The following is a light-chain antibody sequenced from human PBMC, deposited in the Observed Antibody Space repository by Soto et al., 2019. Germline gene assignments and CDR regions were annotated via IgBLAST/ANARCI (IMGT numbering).Light chain of an antibody. CDR1: QSVSSTH. CDR2: GAS. CDR3: QQYASTYT. J-gene: IGKJ2*01. Sequence: EIVLTQSPGTLSLSPGERATLSCRASQSVSSTHLVWYQQKPGQAPKLLIYGASSRATGIPDRFSGSGSGTDFTLTISRLEPEDFAAYYCQQYASTYTFGQGTNLEIK. V-gene: IGKV3-20*01.